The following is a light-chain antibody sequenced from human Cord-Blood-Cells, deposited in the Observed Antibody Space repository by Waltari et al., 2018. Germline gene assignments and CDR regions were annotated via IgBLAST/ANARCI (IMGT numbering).Light chain of an antibody. CDR3: NSRDSSGNHYV. J-gene: IGLJ1*01. Sequence: SSELTQDPAVSVALGQTVRITCQRDSLRIYYASWYQQKPGQAPVLVIYGKNNRPSGIPDRFSGSSSGNTASLTITGAQAEDEADYYCNSRDSSGNHYVFGTGTKVTVL. CDR1: SLRIYY. CDR2: GKN. V-gene: IGLV3-19*01.